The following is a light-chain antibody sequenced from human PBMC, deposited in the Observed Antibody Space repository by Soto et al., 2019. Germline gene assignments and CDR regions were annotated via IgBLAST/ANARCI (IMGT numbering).Light chain of an antibody. CDR2: GAS. J-gene: IGKJ4*01. CDR3: EQYGSSPPVT. Sequence: EIVLTQSPGTLSLSPGEGATLSCRASQSVSSRYLAWYQQKPGQAPRLLIYGASSRATGIPDRFSGSGSGTDFTLTITRLEPEDFAVYYCEQYGSSPPVTFGGGTKVEIK. V-gene: IGKV3-20*01. CDR1: QSVSSRY.